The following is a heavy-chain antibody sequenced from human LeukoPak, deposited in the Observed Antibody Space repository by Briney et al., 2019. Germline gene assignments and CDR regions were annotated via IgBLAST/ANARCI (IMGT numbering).Heavy chain of an antibody. CDR2: ISSSSSYI. Sequence: AGGSLRLSCAASGFTFSSYSMKWVRQAPGKGLEWVSSISSSSSYIYYADSVKGRFTISRDNAKNSLYLQMNSLRAEDTAVYYCARAQVQRLYYFDYWGQGTLVTVSS. CDR1: GFTFSSYS. V-gene: IGHV3-21*01. J-gene: IGHJ4*02. CDR3: ARAQVQRLYYFDY. D-gene: IGHD1-1*01.